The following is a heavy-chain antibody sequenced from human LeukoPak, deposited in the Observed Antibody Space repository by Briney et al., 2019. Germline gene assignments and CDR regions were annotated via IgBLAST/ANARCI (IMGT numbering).Heavy chain of an antibody. D-gene: IGHD5-18*01. J-gene: IGHJ4*02. CDR2: IIPILGIA. CDR3: ARDLKEYSYGTPGFDY. V-gene: IGHV1-69*04. CDR1: GGTFSSYA. Sequence: SVKVSCKASGGTFSSYAISWVRQAPGQGLEWMGRIIPILGIANYAQKFQGRVTITADKSTSTAHMELSSLRSEDTAVYYCARDLKEYSYGTPGFDYWGQGTLVTVSS.